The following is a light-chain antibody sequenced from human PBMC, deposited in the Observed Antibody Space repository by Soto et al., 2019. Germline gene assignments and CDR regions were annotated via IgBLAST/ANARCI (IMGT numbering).Light chain of an antibody. V-gene: IGKV1-5*01. J-gene: IGKJ1*01. CDR2: DAS. CDR3: PQYTSDRT. Sequence: GESVDLSGRASQSISSWLAWYQQKPGKAPKLLIYDASSLESGVPSRFSGSGSGTELALTFRRPQPADFATYYCPQYTSDRTFGQGTKVDIK. CDR1: QSISSW.